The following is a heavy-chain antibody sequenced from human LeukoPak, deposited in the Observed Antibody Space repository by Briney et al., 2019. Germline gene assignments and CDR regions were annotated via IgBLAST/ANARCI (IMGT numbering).Heavy chain of an antibody. CDR1: GFTFSSYA. D-gene: IGHD3-3*01. CDR3: AKPRGFWSGYYEDV. V-gene: IGHV3-23*01. CDR2: ISGSGGST. J-gene: IGHJ6*02. Sequence: PGGSLRLSCAASGFTFSSYAMSWVRQAPGKGLEWVSAISGSGGSTYYADSVKGRFTISRDNSKNTLYLQMNSQRAEDTAVYYCAKPRGFWSGYYEDVWGQGTTVTVSS.